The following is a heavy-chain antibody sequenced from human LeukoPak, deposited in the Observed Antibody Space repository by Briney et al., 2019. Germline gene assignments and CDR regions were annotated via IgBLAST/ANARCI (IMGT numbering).Heavy chain of an antibody. V-gene: IGHV3-48*02. CDR1: GFTFSSYS. J-gene: IGHJ5*02. CDR2: ISSSSSTI. CDR3: ARDREVAVAGTGYNWFDP. Sequence: GGSLRLSCAASGFTFSSYSMNWVSQAPGKGLEWVSYISSSSSTIYYADSVKGRFTISRDNAKNSLYLQMNSLRDEDTAVYYCARDREVAVAGTGYNWFDPWGQGTLVTVSS. D-gene: IGHD6-19*01.